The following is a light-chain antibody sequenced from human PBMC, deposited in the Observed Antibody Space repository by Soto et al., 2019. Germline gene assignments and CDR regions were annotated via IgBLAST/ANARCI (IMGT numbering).Light chain of an antibody. CDR3: SSYTSSSTLVV. Sequence: ALTQPASVSGSPGQSITISCTGTSSDVGGYNYVSWYQQHPGKAPKLMIYDVSNRPSGVSNRFSGSKSGNTASLTISGLQAEDEADYYSSSYTSSSTLVVFGGGTKLTVL. CDR2: DVS. CDR1: SSDVGGYNY. V-gene: IGLV2-14*01. J-gene: IGLJ2*01.